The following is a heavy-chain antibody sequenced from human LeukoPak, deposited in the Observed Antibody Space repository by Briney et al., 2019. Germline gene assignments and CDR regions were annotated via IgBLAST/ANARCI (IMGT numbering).Heavy chain of an antibody. Sequence: VASVKVSCKASGGTFSSYAISWVRQAPGQGLEWMGGIIPIFGTANYAQKFQGRVTITADESTSTAYMELSSLRSEDTAVYYCARGRRPYYYGSGSYYTFDYWGQGTLVTVSS. V-gene: IGHV1-69*13. D-gene: IGHD3-10*01. CDR2: IIPIFGTA. CDR1: GGTFSSYA. J-gene: IGHJ4*02. CDR3: ARGRRPYYYGSGSYYTFDY.